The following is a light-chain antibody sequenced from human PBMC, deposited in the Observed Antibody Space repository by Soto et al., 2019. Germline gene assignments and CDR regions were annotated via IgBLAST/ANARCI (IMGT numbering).Light chain of an antibody. CDR2: DVS. CDR1: SSDVGGYNY. CDR3: SSYTSSSTYV. Sequence: QSALTQPASVSGSPGQSSTLSCTGTSSDVGGYNYVSWYQQHPGKAPKLMIYDVSNRPSGVSNRFSGSKSGNTASLTISGLQAEDEADYYCSSYTSSSTYVFGTGTKLTVL. V-gene: IGLV2-14*01. J-gene: IGLJ1*01.